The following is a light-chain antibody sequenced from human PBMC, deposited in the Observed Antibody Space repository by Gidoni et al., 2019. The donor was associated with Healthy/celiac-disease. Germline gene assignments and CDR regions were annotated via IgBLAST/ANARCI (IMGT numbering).Light chain of an antibody. CDR2: GAS. V-gene: IGKV3-15*01. CDR1: QSVSSN. Sequence: EIVMTQSPATLSVSPGERATLSCRASQSVSSNLAWYQQKTGQAPRLLIYGASTRATGIPARFSGSGSWTEFTLTISSLQSEDFAVYYCQQYNNWPPWTFGQGTKVEIK. CDR3: QQYNNWPPWT. J-gene: IGKJ1*01.